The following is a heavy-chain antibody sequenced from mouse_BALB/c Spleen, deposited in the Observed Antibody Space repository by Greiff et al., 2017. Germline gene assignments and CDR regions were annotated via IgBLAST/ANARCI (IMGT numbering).Heavy chain of an antibody. CDR2: INPSSGYT. V-gene: IGHV1-4*01. CDR3: ARDYGRPYGHYFDY. CDR1: GYTFTSYT. Sequence: VQLVESGAELARPGASVKMSCKASGYTFTSYTMHWVKQRPGQGLEWIGYINPSSGYTNYNQKFKDKATLTADKSSSTAYMQLSSLTSEDSAVYYCARDYGRPYGHYFDYWGQGTTLTVSS. D-gene: IGHD1-1*01. J-gene: IGHJ2*01.